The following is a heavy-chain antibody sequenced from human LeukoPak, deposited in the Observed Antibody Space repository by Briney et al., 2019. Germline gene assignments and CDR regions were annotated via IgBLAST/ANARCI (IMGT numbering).Heavy chain of an antibody. J-gene: IGHJ6*04. Sequence: SETLSLTCTVSGGSVTSGSYYWSWIRQPPGKGLEWIGCIFYTGSTNYNPSLKSRVTISVDTSKNQFSLKLNSVTAADTAVYYCARGRPWFGELLFPYFYGMDVWGKGTTVTVSS. V-gene: IGHV4-61*01. CDR2: IFYTGST. CDR1: GGSVTSGSYY. D-gene: IGHD3-10*01. CDR3: ARGRPWFGELLFPYFYGMDV.